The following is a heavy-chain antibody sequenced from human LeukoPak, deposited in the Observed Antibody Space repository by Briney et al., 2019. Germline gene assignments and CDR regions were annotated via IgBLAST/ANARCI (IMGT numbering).Heavy chain of an antibody. CDR3: AKAIHSSSSGVVDY. J-gene: IGHJ4*02. CDR2: IRYDGSNK. D-gene: IGHD6-6*01. Sequence: PGGSLRLSCAASGFIFSNYAMHWVRQAPGKGLEWVTFIRYDGSNKYYAESVKGRFTISRDSSKNTLYLQMNSLRAEDTAVYYCAKAIHSSSSGVVDYWGQGTLVTVSS. V-gene: IGHV3-30*02. CDR1: GFIFSNYA.